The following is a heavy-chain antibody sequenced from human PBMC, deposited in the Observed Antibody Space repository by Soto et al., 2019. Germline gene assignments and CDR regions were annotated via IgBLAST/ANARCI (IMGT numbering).Heavy chain of an antibody. J-gene: IGHJ4*02. V-gene: IGHV3-30*18. D-gene: IGHD3-10*01. Sequence: GGSLRLSCAASGFTFSSYGMHWVRQAPGKGLEWVAVISYDGSNKYYADSVKGRFTISRDNSKNTLYLQMNSLRAEDTAVYYCAKDRSLLRGPMPYWGQGTLVTASS. CDR1: GFTFSSYG. CDR2: ISYDGSNK. CDR3: AKDRSLLRGPMPY.